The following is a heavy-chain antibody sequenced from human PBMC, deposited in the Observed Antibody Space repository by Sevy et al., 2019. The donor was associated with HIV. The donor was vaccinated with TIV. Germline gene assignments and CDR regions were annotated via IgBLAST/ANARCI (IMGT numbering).Heavy chain of an antibody. CDR3: ARLCTGFIYYYYYGMDV. CDR2: IKQDGSEK. Sequence: GGSLRLSCAASGFAFSSSWMTWIRQAPGKGLEWVAYIKQDGSEKYYVDFLKGRFTISRDNAKNSLYLQMNSLRAEDTAVYYCARLCTGFIYYYYYGMDVWGQWTTVTVSS. V-gene: IGHV3-7*01. CDR1: GFAFSSSW. D-gene: IGHD2-2*01. J-gene: IGHJ6*02.